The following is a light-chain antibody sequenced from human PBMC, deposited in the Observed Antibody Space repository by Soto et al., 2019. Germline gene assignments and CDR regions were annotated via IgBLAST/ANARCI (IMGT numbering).Light chain of an antibody. CDR1: QSISTW. CDR3: QQYGSSPPGIT. CDR2: DAS. J-gene: IGKJ5*01. Sequence: DIQMTQSPSTLSASVGDRVTITCRASQSISTWLAWYQQKPGKAPKLLIYDASSLESGVPSRFSGSGSGTEFTLTISSLQPEDFAVYYCQQYGSSPPGITFGQGTRLEIK. V-gene: IGKV1-5*01.